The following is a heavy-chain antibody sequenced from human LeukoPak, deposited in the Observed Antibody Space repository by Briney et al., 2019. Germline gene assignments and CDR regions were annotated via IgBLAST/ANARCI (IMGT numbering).Heavy chain of an antibody. CDR2: FSSIGSHR. CDR3: ARDRGGWPDY. CDR1: GFTFSNYD. J-gene: IGHJ4*02. D-gene: IGHD6-19*01. Sequence: GGSLRLSCAASGFTFSNYDMNWVRQAPGQGLEWVSLFSSIGSHRYYADSVKGRFTISRDNAKNSLYLQMNSLRAEDTAVYYCARDRGGWPDYWGQGTLVTVSS. V-gene: IGHV3-21*01.